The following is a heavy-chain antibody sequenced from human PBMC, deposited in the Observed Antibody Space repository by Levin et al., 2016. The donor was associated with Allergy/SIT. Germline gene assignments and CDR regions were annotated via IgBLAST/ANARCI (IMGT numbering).Heavy chain of an antibody. J-gene: IGHJ4*02. Sequence: GGSLRLSCAASAFTFSSSNMGWVRQAPGKGLEWVSAIGGSTQYADSVQGRFTISRDNSKNTLYLQMNSLRAEDTAVYYCANKGSSGWLFDYWGQGTLVTVSS. CDR1: AFTFSSSN. CDR3: ANKGSSGWLFDY. V-gene: IGHV3-23*01. CDR2: IGGST. D-gene: IGHD6-19*01.